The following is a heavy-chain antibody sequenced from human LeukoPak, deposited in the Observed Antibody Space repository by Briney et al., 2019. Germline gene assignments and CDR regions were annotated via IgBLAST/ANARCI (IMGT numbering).Heavy chain of an antibody. CDR2: IYYSGST. Sequence: PSETLSLTCTVSGGSISSSIYYWGWIRQPPGKGLEWIGSIYYSGSTYYNPSLKSRVTISVDTSKNQFSLKLSSVTAADTAVYYCARDPVVVVPAAIGHGAFDIWGQGTMVTVSS. CDR1: GGSISSSIYY. D-gene: IGHD2-2*01. J-gene: IGHJ3*02. CDR3: ARDPVVVVPAAIGHGAFDI. V-gene: IGHV4-39*07.